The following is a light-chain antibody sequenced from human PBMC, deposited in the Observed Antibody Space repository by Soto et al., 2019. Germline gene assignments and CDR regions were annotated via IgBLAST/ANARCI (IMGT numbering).Light chain of an antibody. J-gene: IGLJ2*01. V-gene: IGLV3-21*02. CDR1: DIGSKS. CDR2: DVY. CDR3: QIWDGTLQHVI. Sequence: SYELTQSPSVSVAPEQPATISCTGPDIGSKSMHWYQQRAAQAPVLVIYDVYDRPSGIPQRFSGSISATTATLTISRGEVGDEAEYYCQIWDGTLQHVIFGGGTKLTVL.